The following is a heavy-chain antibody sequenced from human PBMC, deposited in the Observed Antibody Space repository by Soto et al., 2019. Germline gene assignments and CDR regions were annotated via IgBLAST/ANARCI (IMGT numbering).Heavy chain of an antibody. D-gene: IGHD3-10*01. CDR3: ARARSGSGTYDHWFDP. V-gene: IGHV3-74*01. J-gene: IGHJ5*02. CDR1: GFTFSNHW. CDR2: INSDGSTT. Sequence: EVQLVESGGGLVQPGGSLRVSCAASGFTFSNHWMHWVRQAPGKGLVWVSRINSDGSTTNYADSVKGRFTISRDNAKNTLFLEMNSLRAEDTAVYFCARARSGSGTYDHWFDPWGQGTLVTVSS.